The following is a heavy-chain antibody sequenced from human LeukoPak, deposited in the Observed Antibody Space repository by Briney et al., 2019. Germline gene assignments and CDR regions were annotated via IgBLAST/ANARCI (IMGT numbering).Heavy chain of an antibody. Sequence: SVKVSCKASGGTFSSYAISWVRQAPGQGLEWVGGIIPIFGTANYAQKFQGRVTITTDEYTSTAYMELSSLRSEDTAVYYCARVKEGMATIFDYWGQGTLLTVSS. CDR1: GGTFSSYA. CDR2: IIPIFGTA. V-gene: IGHV1-69*05. CDR3: ARVKEGMATIFDY. D-gene: IGHD5-24*01. J-gene: IGHJ4*02.